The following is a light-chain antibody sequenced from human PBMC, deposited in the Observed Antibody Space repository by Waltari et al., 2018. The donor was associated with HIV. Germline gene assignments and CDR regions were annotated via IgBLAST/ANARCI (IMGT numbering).Light chain of an antibody. CDR2: EDN. Sequence: NFMLTQPHSVSESPGKTVTISCPRSSGSIASNYVQWFQQRPGSSPTTVIFEDNRRPSGVPDRFSGSIDMSSNSASLTISGLKTDDEADYYCQSFDSSSVVFGGGTKLTVL. J-gene: IGLJ2*01. CDR1: SGSIASNY. V-gene: IGLV6-57*01. CDR3: QSFDSSSVV.